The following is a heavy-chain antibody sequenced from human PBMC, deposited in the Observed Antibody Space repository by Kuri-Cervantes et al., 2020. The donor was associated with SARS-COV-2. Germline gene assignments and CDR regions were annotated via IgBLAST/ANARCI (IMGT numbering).Heavy chain of an antibody. CDR1: GGSISSSSYY. V-gene: IGHV4-39*02. D-gene: IGHD7-27*01. Sequence: SETLSLTCTVSGGSISSSSYYWGWIRQPPGKGLEWIGSIYYSGSTYYNPSLKSRVTISVDTSKNQFSLKLSSVTAADTAVYYCVREYWGPGYYYMDVWGKGTTVTV. CDR3: VREYWGPGYYYMDV. CDR2: IYYSGST. J-gene: IGHJ6*03.